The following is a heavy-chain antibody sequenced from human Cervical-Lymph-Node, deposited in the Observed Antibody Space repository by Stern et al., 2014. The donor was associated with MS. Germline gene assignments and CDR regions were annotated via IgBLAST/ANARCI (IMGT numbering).Heavy chain of an antibody. CDR2: IWYDGSNR. V-gene: IGHV3-33*01. Sequence: VQLVESGRGVVQPGRSLRLSCAASGFTFSSSGMHWVRQAPGKGLEWLASIWYDGSNRYYADSVKGRFTISRDNSKNTLYLQMNSLRAEDTAVYYCAREGGNTAEYFQHWGQGTLVTVSS. CDR1: GFTFSSSG. D-gene: IGHD4-23*01. J-gene: IGHJ1*01. CDR3: AREGGNTAEYFQH.